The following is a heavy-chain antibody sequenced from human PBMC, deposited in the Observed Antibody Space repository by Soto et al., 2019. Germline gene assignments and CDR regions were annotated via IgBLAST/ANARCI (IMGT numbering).Heavy chain of an antibody. J-gene: IGHJ6*02. CDR1: GGSLSSYA. D-gene: IGHD3-3*01. V-gene: IGHV1-69*13. CDR3: ARDLLRFLEWLSPRHYYYYGMDV. CDR2: IIPIFGTA. Sequence: SVKVCCKASGGSLSSYAISWVRQAPGQGLEWMGGIIPIFGTANYAQKFQGRVTITADESTSTAYMELSSLRSEDTAVYYCARDLLRFLEWLSPRHYYYYGMDVWGQGTTVTVSS.